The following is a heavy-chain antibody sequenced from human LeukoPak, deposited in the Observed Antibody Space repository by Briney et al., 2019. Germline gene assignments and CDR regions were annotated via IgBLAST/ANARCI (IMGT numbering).Heavy chain of an antibody. D-gene: IGHD6-13*01. CDR2: IRYDGSNK. V-gene: IGHV3-30*02. J-gene: IGHJ4*02. Sequence: GGSLRLSCAASGFTFSSYGMHWVRQAPAKGLEGVAFIRYDGSNKYYEDSVKGRFTIFRDNSKNTLYLQMNSLRAEDTSVYYCAAADGIAAAGYWGQGTLVTVSS. CDR1: GFTFSSYG. CDR3: AAADGIAAAGY.